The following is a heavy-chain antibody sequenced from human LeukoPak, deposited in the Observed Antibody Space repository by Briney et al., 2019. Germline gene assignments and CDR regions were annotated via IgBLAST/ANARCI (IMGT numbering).Heavy chain of an antibody. CDR3: ARGEATIPYYYYYGMDV. D-gene: IGHD5-12*01. Sequence: ASVKVSCKASGYTFTSYDINWVRQATGQGLEWMGWMNPNSGNTSYAQKFQGRVTMTRNTSISTAYMELSSLRSEDTAVYYCARGEATIPYYYYYGMDVWGQGTTVTVSS. J-gene: IGHJ6*02. V-gene: IGHV1-8*01. CDR1: GYTFTSYD. CDR2: MNPNSGNT.